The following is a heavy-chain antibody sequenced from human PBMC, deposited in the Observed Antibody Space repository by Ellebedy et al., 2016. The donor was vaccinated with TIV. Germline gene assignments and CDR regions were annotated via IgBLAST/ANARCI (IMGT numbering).Heavy chain of an antibody. CDR3: ARVSAAPNWFDL. D-gene: IGHD6-13*01. CDR1: GFTFSSYT. CDR2: ISGSNTYT. V-gene: IGHV3-21*01. Sequence: GESLKISCAASGFTFSSYTMTWVRQAPGKGLEWVSTISGSNTYTHYADSIKGRFPISRDNGDNSLFLHLNSLTAQDTAVYYCARVSAAPNWFDLWGQGALVIVSS. J-gene: IGHJ5*02.